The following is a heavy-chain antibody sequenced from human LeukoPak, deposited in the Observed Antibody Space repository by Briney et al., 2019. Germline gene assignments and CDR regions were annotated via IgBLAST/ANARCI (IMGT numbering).Heavy chain of an antibody. D-gene: IGHD3-3*01. J-gene: IGHJ6*02. CDR3: AKDLDGGFLEWLTTGYYGMDV. Sequence: GGSLRLSCAASGFTFSSYAMSWVRPAPGKGLEWVSAISGSGGSTYYADSVKGRFTISRDNSKNTLYLQMNSLRAEDTAVYYCAKDLDGGFLEWLTTGYYGMDVWGQGTTVTVSS. V-gene: IGHV3-23*01. CDR1: GFTFSSYA. CDR2: ISGSGGST.